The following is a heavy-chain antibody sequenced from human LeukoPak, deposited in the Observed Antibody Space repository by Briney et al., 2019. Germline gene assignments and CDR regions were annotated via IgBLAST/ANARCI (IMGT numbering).Heavy chain of an antibody. CDR2: INGDGTDT. J-gene: IGHJ6*03. D-gene: IGHD6-13*01. CDR3: ARESYSSSWYWRAYYMDV. Sequence: GGSLRLSCATSGFSFNNHWMHWVRQAPGKGLVWVSCINGDGTDTSYVDSVEGRFTISRDNAKNSLYLQMNSLRAEDTAVYYCARESYSSSWYWRAYYMDVWGKGTTVTVSS. V-gene: IGHV3-74*01. CDR1: GFSFNNHW.